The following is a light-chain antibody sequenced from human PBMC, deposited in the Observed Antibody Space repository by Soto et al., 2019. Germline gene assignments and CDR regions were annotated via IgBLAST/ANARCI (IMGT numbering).Light chain of an antibody. V-gene: IGKV3-20*01. CDR1: QSVSSSY. CDR3: QQYGSSPPYT. CDR2: GAS. Sequence: EIVLTQSPGILSLSPGERATLSCRASQSVSSSYLAWYQQKPGQAPRLLIYGASNRATGIPDRFSASGSKTDFTLTISSLEPEDFAVSYCQQYGSSPPYTFGQGTKLEIK. J-gene: IGKJ2*01.